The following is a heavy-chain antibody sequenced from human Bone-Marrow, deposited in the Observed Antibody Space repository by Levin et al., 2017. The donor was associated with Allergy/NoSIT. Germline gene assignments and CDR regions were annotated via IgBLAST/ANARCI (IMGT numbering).Heavy chain of an antibody. CDR3: ARDFYDFWSGYMSPTYYYYGMDV. Sequence: GGSLRLSCAASGFTFSSYAMHWVRQAPGKGLEWVAVISYDGSNKYYADSVKGRFTISRDNSKNTLYLQMNSLRAEDTAVYYCARDFYDFWSGYMSPTYYYYGMDVWGQGTTVTVSS. CDR1: GFTFSSYA. D-gene: IGHD3-3*01. CDR2: ISYDGSNK. V-gene: IGHV3-30-3*01. J-gene: IGHJ6*02.